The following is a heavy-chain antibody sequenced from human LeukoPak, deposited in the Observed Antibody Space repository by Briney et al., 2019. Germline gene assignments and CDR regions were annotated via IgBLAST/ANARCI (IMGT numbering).Heavy chain of an antibody. J-gene: IGHJ4*02. D-gene: IGHD5-18*01. CDR1: EFTFSSHW. CDR3: AREYSAMVIYY. V-gene: IGHV3-7*01. Sequence: GGSLRLSCAASEFTFSSHWMNWVRQAPGKGLEWVANIKQDGSEKYYVDSVKGRFTISRDNAKNSLFLQMNSLRAEDTAVYYCAREYSAMVIYYWGQGTLVTVSS. CDR2: IKQDGSEK.